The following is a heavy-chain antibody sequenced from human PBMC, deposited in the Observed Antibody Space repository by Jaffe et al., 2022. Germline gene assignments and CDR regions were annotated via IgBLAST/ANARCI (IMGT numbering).Heavy chain of an antibody. D-gene: IGHD3-3*01. CDR1: GYTFTGYY. J-gene: IGHJ4*02. Sequence: QVQLVQSGAEVKKPGASVKVSCKASGYTFTGYYMHWVRQAPGQGLEWMGRINPNSGGTNYAQKFQGRVTMTRDTSISTAYMELSRLRSDDTAVYYCARREMDDFWSGRYYFDYWGQGTLVTVSS. CDR3: ARREMDDFWSGRYYFDY. CDR2: INPNSGGT. V-gene: IGHV1-2*06.